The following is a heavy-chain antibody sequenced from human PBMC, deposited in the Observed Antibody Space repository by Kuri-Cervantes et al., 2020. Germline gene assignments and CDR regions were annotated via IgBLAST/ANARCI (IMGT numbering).Heavy chain of an antibody. CDR1: GFTFSSYS. J-gene: IGHJ5*02. CDR2: ISSSGSGGST. CDR3: AKDGYPGLRYFDWGGWFDP. V-gene: IGHV3-23*01. D-gene: IGHD3-9*01. Sequence: GESLKISCAASGFTFSSYSMDWVRQAPGKGLEWVSYISSSGSGGSTYYADSVKGRFTISRDNSKNTLYLQMNSLRAEDTAVYYCAKDGYPGLRYFDWGGWFDPWGQGTLVTVSS.